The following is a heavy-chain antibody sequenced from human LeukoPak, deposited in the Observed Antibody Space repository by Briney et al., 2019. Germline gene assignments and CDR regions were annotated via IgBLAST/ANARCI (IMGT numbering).Heavy chain of an antibody. J-gene: IGHJ4*02. CDR3: ARAWIAARPGYYLDY. Sequence: ASVKVSCKASGYTFTSYYMHWVRQAPGQGLEWMGIINPSGGSTSYAQKFQGRVTMTRDMSTSTVYMELSSLRSEDTAVYYCARAWIAARPGYYLDYWGQGTLVTVSS. CDR1: GYTFTSYY. V-gene: IGHV1-46*01. CDR2: INPSGGST. D-gene: IGHD6-6*01.